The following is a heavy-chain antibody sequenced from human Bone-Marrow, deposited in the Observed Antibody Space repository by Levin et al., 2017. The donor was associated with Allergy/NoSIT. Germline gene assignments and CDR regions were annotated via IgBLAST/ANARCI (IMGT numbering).Heavy chain of an antibody. D-gene: IGHD3-10*01. CDR3: ARDMGYYSMDV. Sequence: LSLTCAASGFTFSSYSINWVRQAPGKGLEWVSFISTDSSKMYYTDSVKGRFTVSRDNAKNSLHLQMNSLRAEDTAVYYCARDMGYYSMDVWGKGTTVTVSS. V-gene: IGHV3-21*01. CDR1: GFTFSSYS. CDR2: ISTDSSKM. J-gene: IGHJ6*03.